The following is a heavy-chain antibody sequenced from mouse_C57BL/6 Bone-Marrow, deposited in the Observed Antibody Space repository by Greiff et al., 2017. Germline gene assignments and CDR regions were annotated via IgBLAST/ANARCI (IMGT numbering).Heavy chain of an antibody. CDR1: GFNIKDYY. V-gene: IGHV14-1*01. CDR3: TTGDYYGSSKYYYAMDY. J-gene: IGHJ4*01. CDR2: IDPEDGDT. Sequence: EVQLQQSGAELVRPGASVKLSCTASGFNIKDYYMHWVKQRPEQGLEWIGRIDPEDGDTEYAPKFQGKATMTADTSSNTAYLQLSSLTSEDTAVYYWTTGDYYGSSKYYYAMDYWGQGTSVTVSS. D-gene: IGHD1-1*01.